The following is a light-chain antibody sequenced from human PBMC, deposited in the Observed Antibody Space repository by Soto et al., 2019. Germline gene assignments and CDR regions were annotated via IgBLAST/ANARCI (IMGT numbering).Light chain of an antibody. CDR1: SSDVGANSY. V-gene: IGLV2-14*01. J-gene: IGLJ1*01. CDR2: EVT. CDR3: RSYSSGSTPYV. Sequence: QSALTQPASVSGSPGQSITISCTGTSSDVGANSYVSWYQQHPGKAPKLMIYEVTHRPSGVSDRFSGSKSGYTASLTISGLQAEDEAHYYCRSYSSGSTPYVFGTGTKVTVL.